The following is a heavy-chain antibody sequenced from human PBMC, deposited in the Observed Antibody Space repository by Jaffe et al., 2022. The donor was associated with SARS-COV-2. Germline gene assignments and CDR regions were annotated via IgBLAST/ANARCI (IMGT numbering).Heavy chain of an antibody. V-gene: IGHV4-59*01. CDR1: GGSIRSYY. J-gene: IGHJ6*02. Sequence: QVQLQESGPGLVKPSETLSLTCTVSGGSIRSYYWSWIRQPPGKGLEWIGYIYYSGSTTYNPSLKSRATISVDTAKSQVSLKLNSVTAADTAVYYCARAEDYYGSGSYYKVYYGMDVWGQGTTVTVSS. CDR3: ARAEDYYGSGSYYKVYYGMDV. CDR2: IYYSGST. D-gene: IGHD3-10*01.